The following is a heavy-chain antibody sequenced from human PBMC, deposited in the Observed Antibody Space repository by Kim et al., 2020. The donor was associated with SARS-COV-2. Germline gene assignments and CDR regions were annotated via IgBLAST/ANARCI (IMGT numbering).Heavy chain of an antibody. Sequence: GGSLRLSCVASGFTFSSYGMHWVRQAPGKGLEWVAVISYVGSNKYYADSVKGRFTISRDNSKNTLYLQMNSLRAEDTAVYYCAKATGGPYSAMDVWGQGTTVTVSS. CDR2: ISYVGSNK. D-gene: IGHD2-15*01. CDR1: GFTFSSYG. CDR3: AKATGGPYSAMDV. V-gene: IGHV3-30*18. J-gene: IGHJ6*02.